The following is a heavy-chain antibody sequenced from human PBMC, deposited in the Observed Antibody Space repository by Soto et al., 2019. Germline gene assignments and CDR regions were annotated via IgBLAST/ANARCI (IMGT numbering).Heavy chain of an antibody. V-gene: IGHV3-30-3*01. Sequence: QVQLVESGGGVVQPGRSLRLSCAASGFTFSSYAMHWVRQAPGKGLEWVAVISYDGSNKYYADSVKGRFTISRDNSKNTLYLQMNSLRAEDTAVYYCATRNWGKGDYWGQGTLVTVSS. D-gene: IGHD7-27*01. CDR1: GFTFSSYA. CDR2: ISYDGSNK. CDR3: ATRNWGKGDY. J-gene: IGHJ4*02.